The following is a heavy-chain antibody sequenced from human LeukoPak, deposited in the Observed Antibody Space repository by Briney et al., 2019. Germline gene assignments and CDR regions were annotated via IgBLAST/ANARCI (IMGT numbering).Heavy chain of an antibody. V-gene: IGHV4-39*07. CDR2: IYHSGSP. D-gene: IGHD1-26*01. CDR3: ARAGRRTFAFDI. Sequence: PSETLSLTCTVSGGSISSSSYYWGWIRQPPGKGLEWIGEIYHSGSPNYNPSLKSRVTISVDKSKNQFSLNLTSVTAADRAVYFCARAGRRTFAFDIWGPGTLVTVSS. CDR1: GGSISSSSYY. J-gene: IGHJ3*02.